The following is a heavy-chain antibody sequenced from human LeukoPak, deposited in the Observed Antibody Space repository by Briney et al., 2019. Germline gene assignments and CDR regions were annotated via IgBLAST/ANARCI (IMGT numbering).Heavy chain of an antibody. J-gene: IGHJ4*02. D-gene: IGHD6-19*01. CDR3: ARSSGWWSLDY. CDR1: GFTFSTAS. V-gene: IGHV3-23*01. Sequence: GGSLRLSCAASGFTFSTASLHWVRQAPGRGLEWVSAFDTGFGTYYPDSLKGRFTISRDNSKNTLFLQTNSLRAEDTAVYYCARSSGWWSLDYWGQGTLVTVSS. CDR2: FDTGFGT.